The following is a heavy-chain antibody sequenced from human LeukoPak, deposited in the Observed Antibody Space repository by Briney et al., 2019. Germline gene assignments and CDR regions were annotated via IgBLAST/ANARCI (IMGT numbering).Heavy chain of an antibody. Sequence: GGSLRLSCAASGFTFSSYSMNWVRQAPGKGLEWVSYISSSSSTIYYADSVKGRFTISRDNAKNSLYLQMNSLRAEDTAVYYCARDLVENSRGHDFWGQGILVIVSS. CDR1: GFTFSSYS. V-gene: IGHV3-48*01. J-gene: IGHJ4*02. D-gene: IGHD2-15*01. CDR3: ARDLVENSRGHDF. CDR2: ISSSSSTI.